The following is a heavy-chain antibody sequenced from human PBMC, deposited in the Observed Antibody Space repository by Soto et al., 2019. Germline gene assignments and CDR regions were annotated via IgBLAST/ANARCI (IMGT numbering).Heavy chain of an antibody. Sequence: QITLKESGPALVKPTQTLTLTCSFSGFSLNTRGVGVGWIRQPPGKALEWLTVVYWDDDKRFSPSLKSRLTITKDAPKNQVVLTMTNVDPVDTATYYCARLSYYDTGCQTYDYGGQGTLVTVSS. CDR2: VYWDDDK. D-gene: IGHD3-22*01. J-gene: IGHJ4*02. CDR1: GFSLNTRGVG. CDR3: ARLSYYDTGCQTYDY. V-gene: IGHV2-5*02.